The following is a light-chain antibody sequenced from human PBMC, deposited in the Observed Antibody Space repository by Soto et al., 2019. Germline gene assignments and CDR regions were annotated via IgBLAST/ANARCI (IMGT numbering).Light chain of an antibody. CDR2: EVS. V-gene: IGLV2-8*01. J-gene: IGLJ2*01. CDR3: SSYAGNNNLI. Sequence: QSVLTQLPSASGSPGQSVTISCSGTSSDLGDYDYVSWYQQHPGKAPRLMIYEVSERPSGVPDRFSGSKSGNTASLTVTGLQAEDEADYYCSSYAGNNNLIFGGGTKVTVL. CDR1: SSDLGDYDY.